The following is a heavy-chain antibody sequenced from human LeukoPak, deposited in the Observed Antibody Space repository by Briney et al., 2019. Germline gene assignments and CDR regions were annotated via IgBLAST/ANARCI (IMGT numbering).Heavy chain of an antibody. CDR1: GFTFSSYW. V-gene: IGHV3-74*01. CDR3: ARVYCSSTSCYDNYYYYMDV. D-gene: IGHD2-2*01. Sequence: PGGSLRLSCAASGFTFSSYWMHWVRQAPGKGLVWVSRINSDGSSTSYADSVKGRFTISRDNAKNTLYLQMNSLRAEDTAVYYCARVYCSSTSCYDNYYYYMDVWGKGTTVTVSS. CDR2: INSDGSST. J-gene: IGHJ6*03.